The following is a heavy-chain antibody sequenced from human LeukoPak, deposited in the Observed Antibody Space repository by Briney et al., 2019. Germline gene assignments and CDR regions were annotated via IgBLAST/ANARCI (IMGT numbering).Heavy chain of an antibody. CDR1: GFPFSNYW. CDR2: MKEDGGEI. Sequence: GGSLRLSCAASGFPFSNYWMSWVRQAPGKGLELVANMKEDGGEINYVDSVKGRFTISRDNAKNSLYLQMNSLRVDDTAVYYCARDGGYSTFDYWGQGTLVTVSS. CDR3: ARDGGYSTFDY. J-gene: IGHJ4*02. V-gene: IGHV3-7*01. D-gene: IGHD4-23*01.